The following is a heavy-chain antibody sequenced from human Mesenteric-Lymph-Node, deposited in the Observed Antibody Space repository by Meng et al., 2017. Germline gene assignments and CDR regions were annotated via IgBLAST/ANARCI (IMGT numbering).Heavy chain of an antibody. CDR3: AITGITVAGTIDY. J-gene: IGHJ4*02. V-gene: IGHV3-74*01. CDR1: GFTFSSYA. D-gene: IGHD6-19*01. CDR2: INSDGSST. Sequence: GGSLRLSCAASGFTFSSYAMSWVRQAPGKGLVWVSRINSDGSSTTYADSVKGRFTISRDNAKNTLYLQMNSLRAEDTALYYCAITGITVAGTIDYWGQGTLVTVSS.